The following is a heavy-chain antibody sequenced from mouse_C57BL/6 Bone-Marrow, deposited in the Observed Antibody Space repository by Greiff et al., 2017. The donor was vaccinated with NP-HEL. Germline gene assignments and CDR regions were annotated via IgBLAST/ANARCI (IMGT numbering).Heavy chain of an antibody. D-gene: IGHD2-4*01. CDR2: INYDGSST. CDR3: AREGGLRRRTYAMDY. J-gene: IGHJ4*01. CDR1: GFTFSDYY. V-gene: IGHV5-16*01. Sequence: DVKLVESEGGLVQPGSSMKLSCTASGFTFSDYYMAWVRQVPEKGLEWVANINYDGSSTYYMDTLKGRFIISRDNAKNILYLQMSSLKSEDTATYYCAREGGLRRRTYAMDYGGQGTSVTVSS.